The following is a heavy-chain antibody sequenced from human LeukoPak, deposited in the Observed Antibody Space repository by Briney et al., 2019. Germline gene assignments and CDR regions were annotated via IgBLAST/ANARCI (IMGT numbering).Heavy chain of an antibody. D-gene: IGHD3-3*01. V-gene: IGHV3-30*02. Sequence: GGSLRLSCAASAFTFSSYGMHWVRQAPGKGLEWVAFIRYDGSNKYYADSVKGRFTISRDNSKNTLYLQMNSLRAEDTAVYYCAKDYDFWSGYYLGGYSDYWGQGTLVTVSS. CDR1: AFTFSSYG. CDR3: AKDYDFWSGYYLGGYSDY. CDR2: IRYDGSNK. J-gene: IGHJ4*02.